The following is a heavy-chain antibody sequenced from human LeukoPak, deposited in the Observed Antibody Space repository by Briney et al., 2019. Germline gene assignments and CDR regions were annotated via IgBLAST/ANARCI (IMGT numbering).Heavy chain of an antibody. CDR1: GGSISSGAYY. J-gene: IGHJ4*02. Sequence: SETLSLTCTVSGGSISSGAYYWSWIRQHPGKGLEWIGYIYYSGSTYYNPSLKNRIIMSLDTSKNQFSLKLSSVTAADTAVYYCATAKFRRTTPFDYWGQGTLVTVSS. CDR3: ATAKFRRTTPFDY. CDR2: IYYSGST. V-gene: IGHV4-31*03. D-gene: IGHD1-1*01.